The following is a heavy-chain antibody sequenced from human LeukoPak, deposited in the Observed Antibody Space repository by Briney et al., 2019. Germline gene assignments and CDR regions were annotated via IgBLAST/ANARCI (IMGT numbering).Heavy chain of an antibody. CDR3: ARAGYTISSYRFDY. Sequence: PETPSLTCSVSGGSINSYWWSWIRQPAGKGLEFIGRIYTTGMTNYNPSLKSRVSMSVDTSMNQFSLELRSVTAADTAVYFCARAGYTISSYRFDYWGQGALVTVSS. J-gene: IGHJ4*02. CDR1: GGSINSYW. D-gene: IGHD3-16*02. CDR2: IYTTGMT. V-gene: IGHV4-4*07.